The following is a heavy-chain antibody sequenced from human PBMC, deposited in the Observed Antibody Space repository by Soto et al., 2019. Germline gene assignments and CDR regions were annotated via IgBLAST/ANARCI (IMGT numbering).Heavy chain of an antibody. V-gene: IGHV4-30-4*01. CDR3: ARATLGGGYRYGPYGYFDL. CDR1: DGSLSSGGYY. CDR2: LYSSGSP. J-gene: IGHJ2*01. D-gene: IGHD5-18*01. Sequence: QVQLQESGPGMVKPSQTLSITCPVSDGSLSSGGYYWSWIRQHPGEGLAWIGYLYSSGSPYYNPSLKSRVTISVDTSKNQFSLKLSSVTVADTAVYYCARATLGGGYRYGPYGYFDLWGRGTLVAVSS.